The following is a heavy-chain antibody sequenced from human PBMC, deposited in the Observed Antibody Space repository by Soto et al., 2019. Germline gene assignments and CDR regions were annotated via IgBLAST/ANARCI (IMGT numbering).Heavy chain of an antibody. Sequence: QVQLVQSGAEVKKPGASAKVSCKASGYTFTNYAMHWVRQAPGQRLEWMGWINPGNGNTKYSQKFQGRVIITRDTSANTAYMELHSLRSEDTAVYYCARAGRYYDSSTYYSTRIWFDPWGQGTLVTVSS. CDR2: INPGNGNT. D-gene: IGHD3-22*01. J-gene: IGHJ5*02. CDR1: GYTFTNYA. CDR3: ARAGRYYDSSTYYSTRIWFDP. V-gene: IGHV1-3*01.